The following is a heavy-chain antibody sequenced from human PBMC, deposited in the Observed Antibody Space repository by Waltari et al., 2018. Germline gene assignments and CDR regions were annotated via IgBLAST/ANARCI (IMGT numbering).Heavy chain of an antibody. J-gene: IGHJ6*02. Sequence: QVQLVQSGAEVKKPGAPAKVSGKAAGYNFTGYYMHWVGQAPGQGLEWMGRVNPSSGDTDYAQKFLGRVTMTRDTSISTAYMELIKLRSDDTAVYYCARGGPDVWGQGTTVTVSS. CDR2: VNPSSGDT. CDR3: ARGGPDV. CDR1: GYNFTGYY. D-gene: IGHD5-12*01. V-gene: IGHV1-2*06.